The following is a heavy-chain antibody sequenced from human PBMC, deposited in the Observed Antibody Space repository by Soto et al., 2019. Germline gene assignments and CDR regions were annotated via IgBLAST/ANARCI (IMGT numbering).Heavy chain of an antibody. J-gene: IGHJ4*02. CDR3: ARGVAGGGLAL. V-gene: IGHV6-1*01. D-gene: IGHD6-19*01. CDR1: GDSVSSNTAS. Sequence: PQQTLSLTCAISGDSVSSNTASLNWTREGPTSLLEWLRRTYFRSNWRHDYAVSVKSQIPVNPDTPKNHFPLQLNSVTPDDTAVYYCARGVAGGGLALWGQGPLVPGSS. CDR2: TYFRSNWRH.